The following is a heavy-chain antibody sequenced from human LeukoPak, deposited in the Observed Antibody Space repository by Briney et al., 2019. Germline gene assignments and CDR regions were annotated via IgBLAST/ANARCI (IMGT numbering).Heavy chain of an antibody. Sequence: SETLSLTCTVSGGSLSSYYWSWIRQPPGKGLEWIGHIYYSGSTNYNPPLKSRVTISVDTSKNQFSLKLSSVTAADTAVYYCARVLRGSWYEDPNWFDPWGQGTLVTVSS. CDR1: GGSLSSYY. CDR3: ARVLRGSWYEDPNWFDP. D-gene: IGHD6-13*01. CDR2: IYYSGST. J-gene: IGHJ5*02. V-gene: IGHV4-59*01.